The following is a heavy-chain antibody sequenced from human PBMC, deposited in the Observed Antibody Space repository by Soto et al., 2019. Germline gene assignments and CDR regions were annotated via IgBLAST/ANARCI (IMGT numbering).Heavy chain of an antibody. V-gene: IGHV3-72*01. CDR2: TRDKAKSYST. J-gene: IGHJ4*02. D-gene: IGHD3-10*01. CDR3: ARAIYYDY. Sequence: EVQLVESGGGLVQPGGSLRLSCVASGFTLSDHYIDWVRQAPGKGLEWVGRTRDKAKSYSTEYAAPVKGRFTLSRDNSKNSVYLLMDSLKHVDTSVYFCARAIYYDYWGQGTLVTVFS. CDR1: GFTLSDHY.